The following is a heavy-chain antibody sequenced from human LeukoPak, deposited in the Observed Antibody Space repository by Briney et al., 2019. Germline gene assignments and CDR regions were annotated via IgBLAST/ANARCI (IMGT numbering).Heavy chain of an antibody. D-gene: IGHD3-22*01. CDR3: ARAARQGFTMIVVPFFYFDL. CDR2: INHSGST. V-gene: IGHV4-31*03. CDR1: GGSISSGASD. Sequence: SETLSLTCTVSGGSISSGASDWGWIRQHPKRGLEWVGYINHSGSTYYNPSLGSRVTMSVDTSKNQFSLKLSSVTAADSAVYYCARAARQGFTMIVVPFFYFDLWGRGTLVTLYS. J-gene: IGHJ2*01.